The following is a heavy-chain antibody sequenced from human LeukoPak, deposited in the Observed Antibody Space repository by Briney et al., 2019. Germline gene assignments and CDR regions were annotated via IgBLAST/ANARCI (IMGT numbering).Heavy chain of an antibody. Sequence: SETLSLTCAVYGGSFSGYYWSWIRQPPGKGLEWIGEINHSGSTNHNPSLKSRVTISVDTSKNQFSLKLSSVTAADTAVYYCARGRWYYYGSGSYYNYYYGMDVWGQGTTVTVSS. CDR1: GGSFSGYY. J-gene: IGHJ6*02. CDR2: INHSGST. D-gene: IGHD3-10*01. V-gene: IGHV4-34*01. CDR3: ARGRWYYYGSGSYYNYYYGMDV.